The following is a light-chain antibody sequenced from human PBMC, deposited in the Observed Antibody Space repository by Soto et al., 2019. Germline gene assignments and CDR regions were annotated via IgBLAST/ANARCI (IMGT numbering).Light chain of an antibody. V-gene: IGKV3D-15*01. J-gene: IGKJ1*01. CDR1: QSVSSSY. Sequence: EIVLTQSPGTLSVSPGERATLSCRASQSVSSSYLAWYQQKPGQAPRLLIYGASNRATGIPDRFSGSGSGTEFTLTISSLQSEDFAVYYCQQYNNWPRTFGQGTKV. CDR3: QQYNNWPRT. CDR2: GAS.